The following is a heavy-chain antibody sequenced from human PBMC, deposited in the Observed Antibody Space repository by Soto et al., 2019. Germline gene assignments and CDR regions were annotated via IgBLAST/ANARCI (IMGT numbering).Heavy chain of an antibody. CDR2: ISGSGGST. CDR1: GFTFSSYA. V-gene: IGHV3-23*01. D-gene: IGHD2-15*01. J-gene: IGHJ6*01. Sequence: GGSLRLSCAASGFTFSSYAMSWVREAPGKGLEWVSAISGSGGSTYYADSVKGRFTISRDNSKNTLYLQMNSLRAEYTAVDYCAKSGPTGRSTITAYYSGMDVWRQGAKVTVSS. CDR3: AKSGPTGRSTITAYYSGMDV.